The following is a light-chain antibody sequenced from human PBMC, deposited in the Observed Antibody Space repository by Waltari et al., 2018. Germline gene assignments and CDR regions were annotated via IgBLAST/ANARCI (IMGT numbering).Light chain of an antibody. CDR3: QQYDIDSCT. CDR2: KAS. J-gene: IGKJ1*01. CDR1: QSIGSW. Sequence: DIQMTQSPSTLSASVGDRVTITCRASQSIGSWLAWYQQKPGKAPKLLIYKASSLESGVPSRFSGSGSGTEFTLTISSLQPDDFATYYCQQYDIDSCTFGQGTKVEIK. V-gene: IGKV1-5*03.